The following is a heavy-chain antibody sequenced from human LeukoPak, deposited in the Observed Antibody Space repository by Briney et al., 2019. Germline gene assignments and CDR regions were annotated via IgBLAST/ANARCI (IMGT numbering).Heavy chain of an antibody. CDR1: GYTFTGYY. J-gene: IGHJ4*02. V-gene: IGHV1-2*02. Sequence: ASVKVSCKTSGYTFTGYYMHWVRQAPGQGLEWMGWINPSSGGTNYEQKFQGRVTMTRDTSISTAYQELRSLRSDDTAVLYCARDGEYYGSGNIFRFDHWGQGTLVTVSS. D-gene: IGHD3-10*01. CDR3: ARDGEYYGSGNIFRFDH. CDR2: INPSSGGT.